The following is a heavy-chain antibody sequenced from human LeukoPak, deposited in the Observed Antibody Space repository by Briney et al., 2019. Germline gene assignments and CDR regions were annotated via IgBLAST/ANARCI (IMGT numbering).Heavy chain of an antibody. Sequence: PGGSLRLSCTASGFTFSNYDMTWVRHPPGKGRERVSSISATTIYTFSAASVRGRFTISRDNVENSLYLQMSNLRGADTRVYFCARIGLGRDAYNSFDFWGQGTLVTVSS. CDR2: ISATTIYT. CDR1: GFTFSNYD. V-gene: IGHV3-21*01. D-gene: IGHD5-24*01. J-gene: IGHJ4*02. CDR3: ARIGLGRDAYNSFDF.